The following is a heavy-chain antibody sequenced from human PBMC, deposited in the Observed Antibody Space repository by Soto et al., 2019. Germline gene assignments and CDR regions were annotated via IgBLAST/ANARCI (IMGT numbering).Heavy chain of an antibody. CDR3: ARDLGEQWLVSDYFDY. Sequence: SVKVSCKASGGTFSSYAISWVRQAPGQGLEWMGGIIPIFGTANYSQKFQGRVTITTDASTSTAYMELSSLRSEDTAVYYCARDLGEQWLVSDYFDYWGQGTLVTVSS. V-gene: IGHV1-69*05. CDR2: IIPIFGTA. D-gene: IGHD6-19*01. J-gene: IGHJ4*02. CDR1: GGTFSSYA.